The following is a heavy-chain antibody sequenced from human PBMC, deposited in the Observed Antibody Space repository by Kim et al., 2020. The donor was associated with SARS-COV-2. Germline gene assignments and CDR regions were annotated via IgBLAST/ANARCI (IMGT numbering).Heavy chain of an antibody. CDR3: ARDRPRSGGTD. Sequence: GGSLRLSCAASGFTFSSYGMHWVRQAPGKGLEWVAVIWYDGSNKYYADSVKGRFTISRDNSKNTLYLQMNSLRAEDTAVYYCARDRPRSGGTDWGQGTLVTVSS. J-gene: IGHJ4*02. D-gene: IGHD3-10*01. CDR1: GFTFSSYG. CDR2: IWYDGSNK. V-gene: IGHV3-33*01.